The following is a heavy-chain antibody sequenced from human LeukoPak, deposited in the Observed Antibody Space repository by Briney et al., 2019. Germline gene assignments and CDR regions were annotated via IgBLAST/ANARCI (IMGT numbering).Heavy chain of an antibody. CDR1: GFTFSNHW. V-gene: IGHV3-74*01. D-gene: IGHD1-20*01. CDR3: AREYNSPNRFDY. J-gene: IGHJ4*02. CDR2: ISSDGSVT. Sequence: GGSLRLSCAASGFTFSNHWMHWVRQGPGKGLVWVSRISSDGSVTNYADSVKGRFTISRDNAKNTLYLQMNSLRAEDTAVYYCAREYNSPNRFDYWGQGTLVTVSS.